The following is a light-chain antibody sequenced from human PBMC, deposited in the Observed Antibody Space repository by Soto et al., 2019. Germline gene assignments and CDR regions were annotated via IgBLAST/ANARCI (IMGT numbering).Light chain of an antibody. CDR2: SNN. CDR1: SSNIGSNT. V-gene: IGLV1-44*01. J-gene: IGLJ2*01. Sequence: QSVLTQPPSASGTPGQRVTISCSGSSSNIGSNTVNWYQQLPGTAPKLLIYSNNQRPSGVPDRCSCSKSGTSASLAISGLQSEDEADYYCAAWDDSLNGPVFGGGTKVTVL. CDR3: AAWDDSLNGPV.